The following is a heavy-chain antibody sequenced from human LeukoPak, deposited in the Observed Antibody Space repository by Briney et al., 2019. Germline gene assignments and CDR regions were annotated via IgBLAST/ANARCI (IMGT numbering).Heavy chain of an antibody. CDR3: AREDEDIVVVPAEDYYYGMDV. V-gene: IGHV7-4-1*02. Sequence: ASVKVSCKASGYTFTSYAMHWVRQAPGQGLEWMGWINTNAGNPTYAQGFTGRFVFSLDTSVSTAYLQISSLKAEDTAVYYCAREDEDIVVVPAEDYYYGMDVWGQGTTVTVSS. D-gene: IGHD2-2*01. CDR2: INTNAGNP. J-gene: IGHJ6*02. CDR1: GYTFTSYA.